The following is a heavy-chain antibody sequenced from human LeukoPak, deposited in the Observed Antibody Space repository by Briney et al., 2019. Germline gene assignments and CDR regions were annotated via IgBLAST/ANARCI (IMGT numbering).Heavy chain of an antibody. CDR3: TTGWTSTSHDGY. D-gene: IGHD1-1*01. V-gene: IGHV3-15*07. Sequence: PGGSLRLSCAASGFTLSGYSMNWVRQIPGKGLEWVGRIKSRIDGETRDYAAPVKDRFTISRDDSQNTLYLQMNSLKTEDTAVYYCTTGWTSTSHDGYWGQGTLVIVSS. J-gene: IGHJ4*02. CDR2: IKSRIDGETR. CDR1: GFTLSGYS.